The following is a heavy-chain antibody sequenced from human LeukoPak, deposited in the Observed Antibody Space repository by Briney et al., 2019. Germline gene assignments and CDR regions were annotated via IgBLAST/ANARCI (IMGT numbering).Heavy chain of an antibody. CDR3: ARGYYYGSGSYYNSYYYYMDV. Sequence: SSETLSLTCAVYGGSFSGYYWSWIRQPPGKGLEWIGEINHSGSTNYNPSLKSRVTISVDASKNQFSLKLSSVTAADTAVYYCARGYYYGSGSYYNSYYYYMDVWGKGTTVTVSS. J-gene: IGHJ6*03. CDR2: INHSGST. CDR1: GGSFSGYY. D-gene: IGHD3-10*01. V-gene: IGHV4-34*01.